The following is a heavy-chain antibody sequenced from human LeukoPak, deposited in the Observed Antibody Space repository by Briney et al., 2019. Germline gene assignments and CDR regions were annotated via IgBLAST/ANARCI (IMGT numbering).Heavy chain of an antibody. V-gene: IGHV4-34*01. D-gene: IGHD3-10*01. CDR1: GGSFSGYY. CDR3: ARGRFYYYGSGSFAFDY. Sequence: SETLSLTCAVYGGSFSGYYWSWIRQPPGKGLEWIGEINHSGSTNYNPSLKSRVTISVDTSKNQFSLKLSSVTAADTAVYYCARGRFYYYGSGSFAFDYWGQGTLVTVSS. J-gene: IGHJ4*02. CDR2: INHSGST.